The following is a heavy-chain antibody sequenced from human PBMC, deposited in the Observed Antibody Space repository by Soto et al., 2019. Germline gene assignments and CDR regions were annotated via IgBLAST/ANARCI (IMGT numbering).Heavy chain of an antibody. D-gene: IGHD6-19*01. V-gene: IGHV4-59*01. J-gene: IGHJ4*01. CDR3: ARAAVVPYYFDY. CDR2: IYYSGST. Sequence: SETLSLTCTVSGGSISSYYWSWIRQPPGKGLEWIGYIYYSGSTNYNPSLKSRVTISVDTSKNQFSLKLSSVTAADTAVYYCARAAVVPYYFDYWGHGTLVTVSS. CDR1: GGSISSYY.